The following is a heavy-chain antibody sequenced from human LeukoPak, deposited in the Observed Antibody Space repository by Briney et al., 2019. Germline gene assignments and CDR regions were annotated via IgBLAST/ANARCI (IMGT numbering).Heavy chain of an antibody. CDR2: IYYSGST. V-gene: IGHV4-31*03. D-gene: IGHD3-16*01. CDR1: GGSISSGGYY. J-gene: IGHJ5*02. Sequence: SETLSLTCTVSGGSISSGGYYWSWIRQHPGKGLEWIGYIYYSGSTYCNPSLKSRVTISVDTSKNQFSLKLSSVTAADTAVYYCARDISGGWFDPWGQGTLVTVSS. CDR3: ARDISGGWFDP.